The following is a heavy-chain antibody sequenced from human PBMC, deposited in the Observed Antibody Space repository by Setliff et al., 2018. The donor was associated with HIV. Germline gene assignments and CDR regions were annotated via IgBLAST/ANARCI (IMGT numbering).Heavy chain of an antibody. CDR2: ISGSGGNT. CDR3: ARSGGDYDAFDI. D-gene: IGHD5-12*01. V-gene: IGHV3-23*01. J-gene: IGHJ3*02. CDR1: GFTFMNYA. Sequence: GGSLRLSCAASGFTFMNYAMSWVRQAPGKGLAWVSTISGSGGNTYYADSVKGRFTISRDNSNNMLFLQMNSLRTEDTAVYYCARSGGDYDAFDIWGLGTMVTVSS.